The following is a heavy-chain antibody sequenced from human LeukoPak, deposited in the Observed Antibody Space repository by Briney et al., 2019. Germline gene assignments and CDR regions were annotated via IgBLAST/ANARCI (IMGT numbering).Heavy chain of an antibody. V-gene: IGHV3-48*03. CDR3: ARAEGDSSSWYRY. CDR2: ISSSGDTT. D-gene: IGHD6-13*01. CDR1: GLTFSSFE. J-gene: IGHJ4*02. Sequence: GGSLRLSCVGSGLTFSSFEMNWVRQGPGKGLEWVSYISSSGDTTYYVDSVKGRFTISRDNAKNSLYLQMNSLRAEDTAVYYCARAEGDSSSWYRYWGQGTLVTVSS.